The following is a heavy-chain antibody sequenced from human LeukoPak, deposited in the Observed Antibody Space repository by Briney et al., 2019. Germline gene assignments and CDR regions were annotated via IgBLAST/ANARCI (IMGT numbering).Heavy chain of an antibody. V-gene: IGHV3-11*05. CDR2: ISSNSKYT. CDR3: ARDNGNKYYFDY. CDR1: GFMFSDYF. D-gene: IGHD2-8*01. Sequence: PGGSLRLSCAASGFMFSDYFMSWIRQAPGKELELISYISSNSKYTKYADSVKGRFTTSRDNAKKSLYLQMNSLRAEDTAVYYCARDNGNKYYFDYWGQGTLVTVSS. J-gene: IGHJ4*02.